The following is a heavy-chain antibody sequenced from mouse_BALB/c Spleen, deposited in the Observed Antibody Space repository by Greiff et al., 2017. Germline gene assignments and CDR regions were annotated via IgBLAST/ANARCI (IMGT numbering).Heavy chain of an antibody. V-gene: IGHV1S81*02. CDR3: ARSQYGNGFAY. CDR2: INPSNGGT. D-gene: IGHD2-10*02. Sequence: QVQLQQSGAELVKPGASVKLSCKASGYTFTSYYMYWVKQRPGQGLEWIGEINPSNGGTNFNEKFKSKATLTVDKSSSTAYMQLSSLTSEDSAVYFCARSQYGNGFAYWGQGTLVTVSA. J-gene: IGHJ3*01. CDR1: GYTFTSYY.